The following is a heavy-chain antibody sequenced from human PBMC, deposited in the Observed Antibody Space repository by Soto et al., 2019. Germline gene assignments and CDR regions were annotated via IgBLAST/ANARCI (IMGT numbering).Heavy chain of an antibody. CDR3: ARDQDGFDY. Sequence: QVQLVESGGGVVQPGRSLRLSCAASGFTFSSYAMHWVLQAPGKGLEWVAVISYDGSNKYYADSVKGRFTISRDNSKNTLYLQMNSLRAEDTAVYYCARDQDGFDYWGQGTLVTVSS. J-gene: IGHJ4*02. V-gene: IGHV3-30-3*01. CDR2: ISYDGSNK. CDR1: GFTFSSYA. D-gene: IGHD2-15*01.